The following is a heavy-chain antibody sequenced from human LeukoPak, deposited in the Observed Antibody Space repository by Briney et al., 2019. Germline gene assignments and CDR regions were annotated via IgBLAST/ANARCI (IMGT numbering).Heavy chain of an antibody. Sequence: GGSLRLSSAASGFIFSSFEMIWVRQAPGKGLEWVSYISSSGSTIYYADSVKGRFTISRDNAKNSLYVQMNSLSAEDTAVYYCAGLGLSAGFVGDYWGQGTLVTVSS. D-gene: IGHD7-27*01. CDR1: GFIFSSFE. CDR3: AGLGLSAGFVGDY. J-gene: IGHJ4*02. CDR2: ISSSGSTI. V-gene: IGHV3-48*03.